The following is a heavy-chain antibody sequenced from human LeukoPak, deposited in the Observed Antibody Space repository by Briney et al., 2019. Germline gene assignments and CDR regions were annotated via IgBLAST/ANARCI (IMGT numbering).Heavy chain of an antibody. CDR3: ASGGIYYGAAFDF. CDR1: GFTFSSYE. J-gene: IGHJ4*02. Sequence: GGSLRLSCAASGFTFSSYEMNWVRQAPGKGLEWVSGINWNGGSTGYADSVKGRFTISRDNAKNSLYLQMNSLRAEDTALYYCASGGIYYGAAFDFWGQGTLVTVSS. V-gene: IGHV3-20*04. D-gene: IGHD1-26*01. CDR2: INWNGGST.